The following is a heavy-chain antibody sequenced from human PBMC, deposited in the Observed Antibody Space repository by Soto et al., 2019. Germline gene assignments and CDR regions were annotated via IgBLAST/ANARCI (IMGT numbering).Heavy chain of an antibody. Sequence: QVQLVQSGAEVKKPGSSVKVSCKASGGTFSSYAISWVRQAPGQGLEWMGGIIPIFGTANYAQKFQGRVTITADEATSTAYRELSSLRSEDTAVYYCARTAYCSGGSCYDYHDYWGQGTLVTVSS. CDR3: ARTAYCSGGSCYDYHDY. D-gene: IGHD2-15*01. V-gene: IGHV1-69*01. J-gene: IGHJ4*02. CDR2: IIPIFGTA. CDR1: GGTFSSYA.